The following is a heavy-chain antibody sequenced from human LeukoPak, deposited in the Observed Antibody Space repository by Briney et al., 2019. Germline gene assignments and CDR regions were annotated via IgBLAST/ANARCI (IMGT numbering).Heavy chain of an antibody. D-gene: IGHD3-16*01. CDR2: IWYDGSNR. CDR1: GFISSYYG. CDR3: ARDPLGVLSYFDY. V-gene: IGHV3-33*01. J-gene: IGHJ4*02. Sequence: PGGSLRLSCAASGFISSYYGMHWVRQAPGKGLEWVAVIWYDGSNRYYADSLKGRFTISRGNSKNTLYLQMNSLTADDTAVYYCARDPLGVLSYFDYWGQGTLVTVSS.